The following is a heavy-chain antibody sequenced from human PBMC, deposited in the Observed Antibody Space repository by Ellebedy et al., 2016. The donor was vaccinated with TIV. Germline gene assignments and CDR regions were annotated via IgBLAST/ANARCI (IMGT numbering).Heavy chain of an antibody. J-gene: IGHJ3*02. CDR3: ARDRVGGTNAFDI. CDR1: GGSISNYY. Sequence: AGSLRLSXSLSGGSISNYYWSWIRQPPGKGLEWIGYIHHSGSTNWLPSLAGRVTLSVDTSKNQYSLNLTSVTAADTAVYHCARDRVGGTNAFDIWGQGTMVTVSS. D-gene: IGHD1-26*01. CDR2: IHHSGST. V-gene: IGHV4-59*01.